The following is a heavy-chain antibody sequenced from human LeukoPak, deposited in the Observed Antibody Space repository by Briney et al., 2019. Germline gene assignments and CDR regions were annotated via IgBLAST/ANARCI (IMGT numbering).Heavy chain of an antibody. V-gene: IGHV4-34*01. CDR1: GGSFSGYY. Sequence: PSETLSLTCAVYGGSFSGYYWSWIRQPPGKGLEWIGEINHSGSTNYNPSLKSRVTISVDTSKNQFSLKLSSVTAADTAVYYCARRRSLSWIAAPNWFDPWGQGTLVTVSS. J-gene: IGHJ5*02. D-gene: IGHD6-13*01. CDR2: INHSGST. CDR3: ARRRSLSWIAAPNWFDP.